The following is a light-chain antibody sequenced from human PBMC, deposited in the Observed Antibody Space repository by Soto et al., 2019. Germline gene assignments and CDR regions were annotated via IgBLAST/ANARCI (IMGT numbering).Light chain of an antibody. CDR2: AAS. CDR1: QDISSY. CDR3: QQYNSYFQT. J-gene: IGKJ1*01. Sequence: IRLTQSPSSLSASIGDRVTITCRASQDISSYLAWYQQKPGKAPSLLIYAASTLQSGVPSRFSGSGSGTEFTLTISSLRPDDLATYYCQQYNSYFQTFGQGTKVDIK. V-gene: IGKV1-9*01.